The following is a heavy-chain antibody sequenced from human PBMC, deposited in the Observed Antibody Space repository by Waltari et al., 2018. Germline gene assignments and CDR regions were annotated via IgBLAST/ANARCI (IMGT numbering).Heavy chain of an antibody. CDR2: ISSRSSYI. V-gene: IGHV3-21*01. D-gene: IGHD2-21*01. CDR3: ARGPLGWNNWFDP. Sequence: EVQLVESGGGLVKPGGSLRLSCAASGFTFSSYRMHWVRQAPGKVLEWVSSISSRSSYIYYADSVKGRFTISRDNAKNSLYLQMNSLRAEDTAVYYCARGPLGWNNWFDPWGQGTLVTVSS. CDR1: GFTFSSYR. J-gene: IGHJ5*02.